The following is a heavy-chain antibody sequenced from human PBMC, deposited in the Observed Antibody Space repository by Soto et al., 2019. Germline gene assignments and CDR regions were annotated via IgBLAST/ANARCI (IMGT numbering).Heavy chain of an antibody. V-gene: IGHV6-1*01. CDR1: WDIFSVDIAS. Sequence: SQTLXLTCAISWDIFSVDIASGNWIRQSPSRGLEWLGRTYYRSKWYNDYAVSVKSRITINPDTSKNQLSLQLNSVTPEDTAVYYCERDMTGWMVRYYGMDVWGQGTTVTVSS. J-gene: IGHJ6*01. D-gene: IGHD6-19*01. CDR2: TYYRSKWYN. CDR3: ERDMTGWMVRYYGMDV.